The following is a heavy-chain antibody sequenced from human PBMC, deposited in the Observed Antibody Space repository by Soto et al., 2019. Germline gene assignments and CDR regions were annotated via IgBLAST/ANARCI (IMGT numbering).Heavy chain of an antibody. CDR2: ISYSGST. J-gene: IGHJ4*02. D-gene: IGHD6-13*01. CDR1: GGFVSTNY. V-gene: IGHV4-59*02. CDR3: AREITAAGRYSDF. Sequence: QVQLQESGPGLVKPSETLSLTCTVSGGFVSTNYWIWIRQPPGKGLEWIGDISYSGSTKYNPSLKSRVTISLDTSKNQFSLKLNSVTAADTGMYYCAREITAAGRYSDFWGQGTLVTVSS.